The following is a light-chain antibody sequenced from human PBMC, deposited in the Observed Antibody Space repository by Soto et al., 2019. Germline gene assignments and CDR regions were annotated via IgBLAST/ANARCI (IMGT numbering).Light chain of an antibody. CDR2: GAS. V-gene: IGKV3-20*01. CDR3: QLYGSPPFT. Sequence: EIVLTQSPGTLSLSPGERATLSCRASQSVPTNYLAWYQQKPGQAPRLLIYGASSRATGIPDRFSGSGSGTDFTLTISRLEPEDFAVYHCQLYGSPPFTFAGGTKVEIK. J-gene: IGKJ4*01. CDR1: QSVPTNY.